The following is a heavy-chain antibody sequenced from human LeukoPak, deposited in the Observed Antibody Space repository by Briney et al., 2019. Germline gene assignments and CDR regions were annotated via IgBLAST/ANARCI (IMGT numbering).Heavy chain of an antibody. CDR1: GLTLSEYW. D-gene: IGHD1-26*01. Sequence: GGSLRLSCAVSGLTLSEYWMHWVRQAAGKGLVWVSGISKGGGSTDYADFVKGRCTISRDNTKNILYLQMNSLTVDDTAVYYCPSGIDTYDYWGQGAQVTVSS. CDR2: ISKGGGST. V-gene: IGHV3-74*01. J-gene: IGHJ4*02. CDR3: PSGIDTYDY.